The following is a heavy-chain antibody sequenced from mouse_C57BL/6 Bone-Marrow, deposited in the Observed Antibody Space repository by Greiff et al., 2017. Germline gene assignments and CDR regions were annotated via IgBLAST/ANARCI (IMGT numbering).Heavy chain of an antibody. J-gene: IGHJ2*01. CDR2: IDPETGGT. CDR1: GYTFTDYE. Sequence: VQLQQSGAELVRPGASVTLSCKASGYTFTDYEMHWVKQTPVHGLEWIGAIDPETGGTAYNQKFKGKAILTADKSSSTAYMELRSLTSEDSAVYYCTRLGYYGFDSWGQGTTLTVSS. V-gene: IGHV1-15*01. D-gene: IGHD1-1*01. CDR3: TRLGYYGFDS.